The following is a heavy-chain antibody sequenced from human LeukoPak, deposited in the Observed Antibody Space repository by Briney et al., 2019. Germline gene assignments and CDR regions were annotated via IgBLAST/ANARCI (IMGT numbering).Heavy chain of an antibody. V-gene: IGHV4-59*11. CDR2: IYYRGST. CDR3: ARVLTGTTGYYYYMDV. Sequence: PSETLSLTCTVSGGAISSLYWMGIRQPPGKGREGSGYIYYRGSTNYHPSLKSRVTISVDTPKIQCSLKLSSVTAADTGVYYCARVLTGTTGYYYYMDVWGKGTTVTVSS. J-gene: IGHJ6*03. D-gene: IGHD1-7*01. CDR1: GGAISSLY.